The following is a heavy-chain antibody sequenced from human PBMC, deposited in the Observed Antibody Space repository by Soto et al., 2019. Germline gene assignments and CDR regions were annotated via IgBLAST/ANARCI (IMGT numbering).Heavy chain of an antibody. J-gene: IGHJ3*02. CDR2: IIPIFGTA. V-gene: IGHV1-69*13. D-gene: IGHD1-26*01. Sequence: ASVKVSCKASGGTFSSYAISWVRQAPGQGLEWMGGIIPIFGTANYAQKFQGRVTITADESTSTAYMELSSLRSEDTAVYNCAREPGATKDAFDIWGQGTMVTVSS. CDR3: AREPGATKDAFDI. CDR1: GGTFSSYA.